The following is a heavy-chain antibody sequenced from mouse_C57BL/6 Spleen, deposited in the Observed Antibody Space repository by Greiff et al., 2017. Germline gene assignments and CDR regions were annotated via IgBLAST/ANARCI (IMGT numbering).Heavy chain of an antibody. V-gene: IGHV1-22*01. CDR1: GYTFTDYN. Sequence: EVQLQQSGPELVKPGASVKMSCKASGYTFTDYNMHWVKQSHGKSLEWIGYINPNNGGTSYNQKFKGKATLTVNKSTSTAYMELRCLTSEDSSVFYCTRDYYGGSYGDWYFDVWGKGTTVTVSS. D-gene: IGHD1-1*01. CDR2: INPNNGGT. J-gene: IGHJ1*03. CDR3: TRDYYGGSYGDWYFDV.